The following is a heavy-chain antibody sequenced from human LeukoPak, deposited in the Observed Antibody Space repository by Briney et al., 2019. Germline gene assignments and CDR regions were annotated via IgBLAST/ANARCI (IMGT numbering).Heavy chain of an antibody. D-gene: IGHD3-22*01. CDR3: AKEFSGYLASFEY. Sequence: PGGSLRLSCAASGFTFSSYGKHWVRQAPGKGLEWVAMTSFDGSYKNYADSVKGRFTISRDNSKNRLYLQMNSLRAEDTAVYYCAKEFSGYLASFEYWGQGTLVTVSS. J-gene: IGHJ4*02. V-gene: IGHV3-30*18. CDR2: TSFDGSYK. CDR1: GFTFSSYG.